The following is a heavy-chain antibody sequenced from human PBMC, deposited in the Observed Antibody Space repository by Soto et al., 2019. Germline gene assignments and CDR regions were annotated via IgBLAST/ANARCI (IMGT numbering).Heavy chain of an antibody. J-gene: IGHJ4*02. D-gene: IGHD1-26*01. Sequence: PGGSLRLSCAASGFTSSSYAMHWVRQAPGKGLEWVAVISYDGSNKYYADSVKGRFTISRDNSKNTLYPQMNSLRAEDTAVYYCARDRGATGDYWGQGTLVTVSS. CDR3: ARDRGATGDY. CDR1: GFTSSSYA. CDR2: ISYDGSNK. V-gene: IGHV3-30-3*01.